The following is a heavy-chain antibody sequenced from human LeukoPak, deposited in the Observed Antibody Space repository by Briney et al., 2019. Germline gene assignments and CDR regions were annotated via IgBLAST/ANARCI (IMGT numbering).Heavy chain of an antibody. D-gene: IGHD5-18*01. J-gene: IGHJ4*02. CDR2: ISYDGSNK. Sequence: GRSLRLSCAASGFTFTTYGMHWVRQAPGKGLEWVAVISYDGSNKFYADSVKGRFTISRDNSKNTLFLQMNSLGDEDTAVYYCAKARGGYSYVLDYWGQGTLVTVSS. CDR3: AKARGGYSYVLDY. CDR1: GFTFTTYG. V-gene: IGHV3-30*18.